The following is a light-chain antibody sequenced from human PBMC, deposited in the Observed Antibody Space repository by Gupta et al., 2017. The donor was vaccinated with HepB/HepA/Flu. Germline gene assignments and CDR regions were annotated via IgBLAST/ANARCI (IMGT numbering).Light chain of an antibody. J-gene: IGLJ2*01. CDR3: YSTDNTGHPL. CDR1: ILPRKY. CDR2: EDR. Sequence: YELTQPPSVSVSPGQTARLTCSGDILPRKYAYWYHQKPGQAPLLVIYEDRKRPSGIPERFSASSSGTMATLTIRGAQVEDEGDYYCYSTDNTGHPLFGGGTKLSGL. V-gene: IGLV3-10*01.